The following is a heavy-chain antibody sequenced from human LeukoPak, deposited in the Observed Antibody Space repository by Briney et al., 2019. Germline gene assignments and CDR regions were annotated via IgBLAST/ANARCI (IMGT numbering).Heavy chain of an antibody. V-gene: IGHV3-21*01. Sequence: GGSLRLSCAASGFTFSSYSMNWVRQAPGKGLEWVSSISTSSSYIYYADSVKGRFTISRDNAKNSLYLQMNSLRAEDTAVYYCAREIVVVVAATNPVDYWGQGTLVTVSS. CDR1: GFTFSSYS. CDR2: ISTSSSYI. D-gene: IGHD2-15*01. J-gene: IGHJ4*02. CDR3: AREIVVVVAATNPVDY.